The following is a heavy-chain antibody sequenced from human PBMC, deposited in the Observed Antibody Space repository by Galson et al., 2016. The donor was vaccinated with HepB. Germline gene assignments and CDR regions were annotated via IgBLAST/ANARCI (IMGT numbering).Heavy chain of an antibody. V-gene: IGHV3-48*04. CDR1: GFTFSSYS. CDR3: ARDFLFAHDL. CDR2: ITGGGSTT. J-gene: IGHJ5*02. Sequence: SLRLSCAASGFTFSSYSMNWVRQAPGKGLEWVSCITGGGSTTYYADSVRGRFTISRDNAKNSLYLQMHSLRAEDTAVYYCARDFLFAHDLWGPGTLVTVSS. D-gene: IGHD3-3*01.